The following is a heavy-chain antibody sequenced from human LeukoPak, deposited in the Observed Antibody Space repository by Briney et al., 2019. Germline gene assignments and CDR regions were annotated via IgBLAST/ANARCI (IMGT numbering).Heavy chain of an antibody. Sequence: SETLSLTCTVSGGSISSYDWSWIRQPAGKGLEWIGRIYTSGSTKYNPSLRSRVTISVDTSRNQFSLKLSSVTAADTAVYYCARITCGGDCRAHYYHYYMDVWGKGTRVTISS. CDR1: GGSISSYD. J-gene: IGHJ6*03. D-gene: IGHD2-21*02. CDR3: ARITCGGDCRAHYYHYYMDV. CDR2: IYTSGST. V-gene: IGHV4-4*07.